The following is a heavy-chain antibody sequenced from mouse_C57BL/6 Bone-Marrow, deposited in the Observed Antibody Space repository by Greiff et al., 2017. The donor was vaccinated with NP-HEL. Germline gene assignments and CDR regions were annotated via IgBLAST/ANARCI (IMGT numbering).Heavy chain of an antibody. J-gene: IGHJ2*01. CDR3: ARDTTRGYFDY. CDR2: ISNGGGST. V-gene: IGHV5-12*01. CDR1: GFTFSDYY. Sequence: EVKVVESGGGLVQPGGSLKLSCAASGFTFSDYYMYWVRQTPEKRLEWVAYISNGGGSTYYPDTVKGRFTISRDNAKNTLYLQMSRLKSEDTAMYYCARDTTRGYFDYWGQGTTLTVSS. D-gene: IGHD2-1*01.